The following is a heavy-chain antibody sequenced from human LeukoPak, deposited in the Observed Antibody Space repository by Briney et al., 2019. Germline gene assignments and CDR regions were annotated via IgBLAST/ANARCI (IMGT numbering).Heavy chain of an antibody. CDR3: TREDY. J-gene: IGHJ4*02. Sequence: ASVKVSCKASQYTFTDYYILWVRQAPGQGLEWMGWIHPNSGATTYAQKFQARVTLTRDTSINTAYMELSGLRSDDTAVYYCTREDYWGQGTLVTVSS. CDR1: QYTFTDYY. V-gene: IGHV1-2*02. CDR2: IHPNSGAT.